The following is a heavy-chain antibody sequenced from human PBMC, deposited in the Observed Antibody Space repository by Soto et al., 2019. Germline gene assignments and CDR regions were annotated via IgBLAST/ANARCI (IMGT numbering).Heavy chain of an antibody. J-gene: IGHJ6*02. Sequence: PSETLSLTCTVSGGSISSGGYYWSWIRQHPGKGLEWIGYIYYSGSTYYNPSLKSRVTISVDTSKNQFSLKLSSVTAADTAVYYCARHVVVAATTAYYYGMDAWGQGTTVTVSS. CDR3: ARHVVVAATTAYYYGMDA. CDR1: GGSISSGGYY. D-gene: IGHD2-15*01. CDR2: IYYSGST. V-gene: IGHV4-31*03.